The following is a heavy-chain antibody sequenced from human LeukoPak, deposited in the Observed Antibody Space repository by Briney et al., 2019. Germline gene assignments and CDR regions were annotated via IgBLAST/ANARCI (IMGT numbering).Heavy chain of an antibody. Sequence: GGSLRLSCAASGFTFINYWMSWVRQAPGKGLEWVANMKQDGSVKYYVDSMKGRFTISRDNSKNTLYLQMNSLRAEDTAVYYCALEYYDFWSGYYTGPYFDYWGQGTLVTVSS. J-gene: IGHJ4*02. V-gene: IGHV3-7*03. CDR3: ALEYYDFWSGYYTGPYFDY. D-gene: IGHD3-3*01. CDR2: MKQDGSVK. CDR1: GFTFINYW.